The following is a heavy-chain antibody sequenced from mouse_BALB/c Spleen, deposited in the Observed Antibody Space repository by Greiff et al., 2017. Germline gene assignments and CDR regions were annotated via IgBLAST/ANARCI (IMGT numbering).Heavy chain of an antibody. J-gene: IGHJ2*01. CDR2: IYPGNSDT. Sequence: EVQLQQSGTVLARPGASVKMSCKASGYTFTSYWMHWVQQRPGQGLEWIGAIYPGNSDTSYNQKFKGKAKLTAVTSTSTAYMELSSLTNEDSAVYYCTRGDSYGYDGDYFDYWGQGTTLTVSS. D-gene: IGHD2-2*01. CDR1: GYTFTSYW. V-gene: IGHV1-5*01. CDR3: TRGDSYGYDGDYFDY.